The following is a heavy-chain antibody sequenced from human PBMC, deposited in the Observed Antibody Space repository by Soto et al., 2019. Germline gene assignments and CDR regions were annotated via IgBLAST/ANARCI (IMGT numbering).Heavy chain of an antibody. CDR3: ARELWSDRTYYYYGMDV. Sequence: QVQLVQSGAEVKKPGASVKVSCKSSGYTFTSYYMHWVRQAPGQGLELMGIINPSGGSTSYAQKFQGRVTMTRDTSTSTVYMELSSLRSEDTAVYYCARELWSDRTYYYYGMDVWGQGTTVTVSS. D-gene: IGHD2-21*01. CDR2: INPSGGST. CDR1: GYTFTSYY. V-gene: IGHV1-46*01. J-gene: IGHJ6*02.